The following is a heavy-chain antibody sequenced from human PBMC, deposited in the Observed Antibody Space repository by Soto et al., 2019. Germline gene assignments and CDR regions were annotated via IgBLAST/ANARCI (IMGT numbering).Heavy chain of an antibody. V-gene: IGHV1-69*02. D-gene: IGHD3-10*01. CDR1: GGTFSSYT. CDR3: ARASKIYYGSGSYYNVGYYYYGMDV. CDR2: IIPILGIA. Sequence: SVKVSCKASGGTFSSYTISWVRQAPGQGLEWMGRIIPILGIANYAQKFQGRVTITADKSTSTAYMELSSLRSEDTAVYYCARASKIYYGSGSYYNVGYYYYGMDVWGQGTTVTVSS. J-gene: IGHJ6*02.